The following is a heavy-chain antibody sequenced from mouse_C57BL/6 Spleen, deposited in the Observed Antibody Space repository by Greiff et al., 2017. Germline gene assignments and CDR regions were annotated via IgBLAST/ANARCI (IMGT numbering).Heavy chain of an antibody. Sequence: VQLQQSGAELVRPGSSVKLSCKASGYTFTSYWMHWVKQRPIQGLEWIGNIDPSDSATHYNQKFKDKATLTVDKSSSTAYMQLSSLTSEDSAVYYCARRTTVQGYAMDYWGKGTSVTVSS. CDR2: IDPSDSAT. CDR1: GYTFTSYW. V-gene: IGHV1-52*01. CDR3: ARRTTVQGYAMDY. D-gene: IGHD1-1*01. J-gene: IGHJ4*01.